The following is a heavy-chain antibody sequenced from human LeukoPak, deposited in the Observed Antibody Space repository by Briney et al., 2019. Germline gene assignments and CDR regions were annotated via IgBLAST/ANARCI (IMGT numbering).Heavy chain of an antibody. V-gene: IGHV1-8*01. J-gene: IGHJ1*01. CDR1: EYTFTSYD. D-gene: IGHD6-6*01. CDR2: MNPNSGNT. Sequence: GASVKVSCKASEYTFTSYDINWVRQATGQGLEWMGWMNPNSGNTVYAQKFQGRVTITTDESTSTAYMELSSLRSEDTAVYYCARSLIAARPGYFQHWGQGTLVTVSS. CDR3: ARSLIAARPGYFQH.